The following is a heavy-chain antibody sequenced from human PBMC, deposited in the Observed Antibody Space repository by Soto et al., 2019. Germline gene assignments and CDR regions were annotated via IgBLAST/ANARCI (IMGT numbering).Heavy chain of an antibody. J-gene: IGHJ6*02. CDR3: ARAYLYDFWSGYPWGADYYYGMDV. V-gene: IGHV1-69*13. CDR2: IIPIFGTA. Sequence: ASVKVSCKASGGTFSSYAISWVRQAPGQGLEWMGGIIPIFGTANYAQKFQGRVTITADESTSTAYMELSSLRSEDTAVYYCARAYLYDFWSGYPWGADYYYGMDVWGQGTTGTVSS. CDR1: GGTFSSYA. D-gene: IGHD3-3*01.